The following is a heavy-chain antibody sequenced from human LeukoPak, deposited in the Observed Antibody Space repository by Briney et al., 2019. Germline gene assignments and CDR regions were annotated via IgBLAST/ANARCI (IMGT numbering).Heavy chain of an antibody. CDR3: ARVPIAAAEYYFDY. CDR1: GGSISSGDYY. D-gene: IGHD6-13*01. Sequence: SETLSLTCTVSGGSISSGDYYWSWIRQHPGKGLEWIGYIYYSGSTYYNPSLKSRVTISVDTSKNQFSLKLSSVTAADTAVYYCARVPIAAAEYYFDYWGQGTLVTVSS. CDR2: IYYSGST. V-gene: IGHV4-30-4*01. J-gene: IGHJ4*02.